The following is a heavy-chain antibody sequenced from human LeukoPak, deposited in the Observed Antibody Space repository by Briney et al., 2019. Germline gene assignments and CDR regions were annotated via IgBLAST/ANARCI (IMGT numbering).Heavy chain of an antibody. V-gene: IGHV1-18*01. CDR1: GYTFTTSG. CDR3: ARKGSNYDAFDI. CDR2: INVYNGNT. Sequence: GASVKVSCKASGYTFTTSGINWVRQAPGQGLEWMGCINVYNGNTNHAQKFQGRITMTRDTSMSTAYMELRSLKSDDTAVYYCARKGSNYDAFDIWGQGTMVTVSS. D-gene: IGHD4-11*01. J-gene: IGHJ3*02.